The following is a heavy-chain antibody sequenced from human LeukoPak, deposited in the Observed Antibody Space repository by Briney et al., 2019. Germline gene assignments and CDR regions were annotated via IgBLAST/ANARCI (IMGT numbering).Heavy chain of an antibody. CDR1: GGSISSSSYY. CDR2: IYYSGST. J-gene: IGHJ4*02. V-gene: IGHV4-39*07. Sequence: PSETLSLTCTVSGGSISSSSYYWGWIRQPPGKGLEWIGSIYYSGSTYYNPSLKSRVTISVDTSKNQFSLKLSSVTAADTAVYYCARAVAAAGTSPFDYWGQGTLVTVSS. CDR3: ARAVAAAGTSPFDY. D-gene: IGHD6-13*01.